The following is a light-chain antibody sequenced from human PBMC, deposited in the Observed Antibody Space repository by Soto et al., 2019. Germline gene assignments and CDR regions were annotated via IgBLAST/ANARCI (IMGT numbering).Light chain of an antibody. J-gene: IGLJ3*02. CDR2: EVT. V-gene: IGLV2-8*01. Sequence: QSALTQPPSASGSPGQSVTISCTGSSSDVGAYNYVSWYQQHPGKAPKLMIYEVTKRPSGVPDRFSGSKSGNTGSLTVSGLQAEDEADYYCSSYAGSNNLPFGGGTKVTVL. CDR3: SSYAGSNNLP. CDR1: SSDVGAYNY.